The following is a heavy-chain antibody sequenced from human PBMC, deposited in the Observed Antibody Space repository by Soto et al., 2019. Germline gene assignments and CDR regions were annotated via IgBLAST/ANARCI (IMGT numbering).Heavy chain of an antibody. J-gene: IGHJ4*01. V-gene: IGHV4-38-2*02. D-gene: IGHD6-19*01. Sequence: PSETLFLTCTFSGYSISSGAFGGWIRQPPGKGPELIASIYHGGTTFYNASLKSQVTVSVDKSNNQISLKLRSVSAADTAVYFCAKAHVMVVAGSNFDYWGHGTLVTVSS. CDR2: IYHGGTT. CDR1: GYSISSGAF. CDR3: AKAHVMVVAGSNFDY.